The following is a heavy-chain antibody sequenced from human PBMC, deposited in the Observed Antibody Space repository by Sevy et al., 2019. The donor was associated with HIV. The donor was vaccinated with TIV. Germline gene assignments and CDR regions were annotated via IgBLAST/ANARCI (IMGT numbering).Heavy chain of an antibody. CDR2: ISKSSSYI. J-gene: IGHJ6*02. D-gene: IGHD3-10*01. V-gene: IGHV3-21*04. CDR1: GSSFESFA. Sequence: GGSLRISCAASGSSFESFAMNWVRQAPGKGLEWVAYISKSSSYIYYADSVKGRFTISRDNAKNSLFLQMNSLGAEDTAIYYCTRGSGIDYYEKGMDLWGQGTTVTVSS. CDR3: TRGSGIDYYEKGMDL.